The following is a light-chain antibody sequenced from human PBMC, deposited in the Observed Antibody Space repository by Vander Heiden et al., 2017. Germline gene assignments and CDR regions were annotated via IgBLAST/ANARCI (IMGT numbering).Light chain of an antibody. Sequence: QLVLTHSPSASASLGASVKFTCTLSSGHSSYAIAWHQQQPEKGPRYLMKLNSDGSHSKGDGIPDRFSGSSSGAERYLTISSLQSEDEADYYCQTWGTGNVVFGGGTKLTVL. CDR1: SGHSSYA. CDR3: QTWGTGNVV. CDR2: LNSDGSH. V-gene: IGLV4-69*01. J-gene: IGLJ2*01.